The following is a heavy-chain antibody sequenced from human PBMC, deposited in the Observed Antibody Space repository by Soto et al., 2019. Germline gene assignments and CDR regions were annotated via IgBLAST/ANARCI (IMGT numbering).Heavy chain of an antibody. V-gene: IGHV3-21*01. D-gene: IGHD3-3*01. Sequence: EVQLVESGGGLVKPGGSLRLSCAASGFTLSSYSMNWVRQAPGKGLEWVSSISSSSSYIYYADSVKGRFTISRDNAKNSLYLQMNSLRAEDTAVYYCARDRHNDFWSGSNWFDPWGQGTLVTVSS. CDR3: ARDRHNDFWSGSNWFDP. CDR2: ISSSSSYI. J-gene: IGHJ5*02. CDR1: GFTLSSYS.